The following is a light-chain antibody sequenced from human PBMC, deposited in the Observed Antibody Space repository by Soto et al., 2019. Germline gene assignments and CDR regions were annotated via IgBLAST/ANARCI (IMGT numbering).Light chain of an antibody. J-gene: IGKJ3*01. CDR1: QSVRSN. V-gene: IGKV3-15*01. CDR2: GAS. CDR3: ERSRHCSWTA. Sequence: AALSLKTKERATLACRASQSVRSNLAGYQQKPGQPPSILIYGASPRATGIPARFSGSGSGTEFTLTIIFFFYENFAYDFAERSRHCSWTAFG.